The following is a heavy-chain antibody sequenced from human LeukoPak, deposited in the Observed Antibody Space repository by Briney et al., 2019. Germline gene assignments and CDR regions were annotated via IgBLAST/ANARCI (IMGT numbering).Heavy chain of an antibody. J-gene: IGHJ6*03. CDR1: GFTFSGSA. CDR3: TSRSSPPLYYYYMDV. CDR2: IRSKANSYAT. D-gene: IGHD6-6*01. Sequence: PGGSLRLSCAASGFTFSGSAMHWVRQASGKGLEWVGRIRSKANSYATAYAASVKGRFTISRDDSKNTAYLQMNSLKTEDTAVYYCTSRSSPPLYYYYMDVWGKGTTVTVSS. V-gene: IGHV3-73*01.